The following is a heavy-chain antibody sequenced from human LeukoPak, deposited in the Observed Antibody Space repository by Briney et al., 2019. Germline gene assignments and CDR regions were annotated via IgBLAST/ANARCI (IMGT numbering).Heavy chain of an antibody. J-gene: IGHJ4*02. CDR2: IRSKAYGGTT. CDR3: TRGRSPAAGTVLGDDY. CDR1: GFTFGDYA. V-gene: IGHV3-49*03. D-gene: IGHD6-13*01. Sequence: PGGSLRLSCTASGFTFGDYAMSWFRQAPGKGLEWVGFIRSKAYGGTTEYAASVKGRFTISRDDSKSIAYLQMNSLKTEDTAVYYCTRGRSPAAGTVLGDDYWGQGTLVTVSS.